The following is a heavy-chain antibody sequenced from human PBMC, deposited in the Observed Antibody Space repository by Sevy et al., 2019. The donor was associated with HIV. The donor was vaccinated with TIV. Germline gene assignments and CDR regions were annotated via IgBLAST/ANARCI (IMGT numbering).Heavy chain of an antibody. CDR1: GFTLSDYY. J-gene: IGHJ6*02. Sequence: GGSLRLSCTASGFTLSDYYMSWIRQAPGKGLQWISYISGSDDSGGDDTIYYADSVKGRFPISRDTAENSLYLQMSSLRADHAAVYYCSRDHVKDGKGGDYYYHAMDVWGRGTTVTVSS. V-gene: IGHV3-11*01. D-gene: IGHD3-16*01. CDR3: SRDHVKDGKGGDYYYHAMDV. CDR2: ISGSDDSGGDDTI.